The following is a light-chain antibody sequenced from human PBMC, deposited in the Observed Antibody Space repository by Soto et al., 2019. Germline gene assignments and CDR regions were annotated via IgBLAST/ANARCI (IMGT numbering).Light chain of an antibody. CDR2: GAS. CDR1: QSISSSY. J-gene: IGKJ1*01. V-gene: IGKV3-20*01. CDR3: QQDGSSPPWT. Sequence: EIVWKQSPGTLALSPGERATLSCRASQSISSSYLALYQQKPGQAPRLLLYGASSRATGIPDRFSGSGSGTDFPLTISRLEPEDFAMYYCQQDGSSPPWTFGQGTKVDIK.